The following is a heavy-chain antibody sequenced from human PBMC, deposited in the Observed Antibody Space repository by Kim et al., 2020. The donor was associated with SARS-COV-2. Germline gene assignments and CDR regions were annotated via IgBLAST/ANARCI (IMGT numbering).Heavy chain of an antibody. J-gene: IGHJ5*02. V-gene: IGHV4-31*02. Sequence: NPPLKRRVTISLDASNNQFSRKLSSVTAADAAVYYCAELVVAATGGWFDPWGQGTLVTVSS. CDR3: AELVVAATGGWFDP. D-gene: IGHD2-15*01.